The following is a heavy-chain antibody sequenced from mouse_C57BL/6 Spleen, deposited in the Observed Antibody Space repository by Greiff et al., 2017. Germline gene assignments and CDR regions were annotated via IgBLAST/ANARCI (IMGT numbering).Heavy chain of an antibody. CDR1: GYSITSGYY. J-gene: IGHJ2*01. V-gene: IGHV3-6*01. CDR3: AREIYYGNRGLFDY. CDR2: ISYDGSN. Sequence: EVQLVESGPGLVKPSQSLSLTCSVTGYSITSGYYWNWIRQFPGNKLEWMGYISYDGSNNYNPSLKNRISITRDTSKNQFFLKLNSVTTEDTATYYCAREIYYGNRGLFDYWGQGTTLTVSS. D-gene: IGHD2-1*01.